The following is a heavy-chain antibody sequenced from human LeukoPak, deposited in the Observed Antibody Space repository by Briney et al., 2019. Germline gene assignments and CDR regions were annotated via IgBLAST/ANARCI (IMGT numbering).Heavy chain of an antibody. J-gene: IGHJ4*02. CDR2: IIPIFGTA. V-gene: IGHV1-69*06. Sequence: SVKVSCKASGGTFSSYAISWVRQAPGQGLEWMGGIIPIFGTANYAQKFQGRVTITADKSTSTAYMELSSLRSEDTAVYYCARGGSGSYYHVYFDYWGQGTLVTVSS. CDR3: ARGGSGSYYHVYFDY. D-gene: IGHD3-10*01. CDR1: GGTFSSYA.